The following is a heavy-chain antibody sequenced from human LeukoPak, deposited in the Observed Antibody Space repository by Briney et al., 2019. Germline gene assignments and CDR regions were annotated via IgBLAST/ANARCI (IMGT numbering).Heavy chain of an antibody. Sequence: PGGSLRLSCAASGFTVSSNYMSWVRQAPGKGLEWVSVIYSGGSTYYADSAKGRFTISRDNSKNTLYLQMNSLRAEDTAVYYCAREKAPGYYYGMDVWGQGTTVTVSS. CDR2: IYSGGST. CDR3: AREKAPGYYYGMDV. CDR1: GFTVSSNY. J-gene: IGHJ6*02. V-gene: IGHV3-53*01.